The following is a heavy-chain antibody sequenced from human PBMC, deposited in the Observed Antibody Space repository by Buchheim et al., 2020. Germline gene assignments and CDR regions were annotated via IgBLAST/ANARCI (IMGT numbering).Heavy chain of an antibody. CDR2: ISYDGSNK. CDR1: GFTFSSYA. CDR3: ARGQGYSYGYDYYGMDV. J-gene: IGHJ6*02. D-gene: IGHD5-18*01. Sequence: QVQLVESGGGLVQPGGSLRLSCAASGFTFSSYAMHWVRQAPGKGLEWVAVISYDGSNKYYADSVKGRFTISRDNSKNTLYLQMNSLRAEDTAVYYCARGQGYSYGYDYYGMDVWGQGTT. V-gene: IGHV3-30-3*01.